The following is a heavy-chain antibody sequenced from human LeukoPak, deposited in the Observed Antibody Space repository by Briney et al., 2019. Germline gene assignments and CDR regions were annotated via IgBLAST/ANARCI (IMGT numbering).Heavy chain of an antibody. D-gene: IGHD3-16*02. CDR3: ARGPYYDYVWGSYRPDY. J-gene: IGHJ4*02. CDR1: GFTFSSYS. CDR2: ISSSSSTI. V-gene: IGHV3-48*04. Sequence: PGGSLRLSCAASGFTFSSYSMNWVRQAPGKGLEWVSYISSSSSTIYYADSMKGRFTISRDNAKKSLYLQMNSLRPEDTAVYYCARGPYYDYVWGSYRPDYWGQGTLVTVSS.